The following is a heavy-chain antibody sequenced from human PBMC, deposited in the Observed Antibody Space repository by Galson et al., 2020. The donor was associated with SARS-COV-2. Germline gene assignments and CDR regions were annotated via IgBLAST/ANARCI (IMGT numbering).Heavy chain of an antibody. J-gene: IGHJ4*02. D-gene: IGHD3-16*01. V-gene: IGHV4-39*07. CDR1: GGSISNSVYY. Sequence: CTVAGGSISNSVYYWGWIRQPPGKGLEWIGTINYSGRTQYNPSLKSRVTMSVDASKNQFSLSLSSVTAADTAVYYCAKCALGTMRDYWGQGTLVTVSS. CDR3: AKCALGTMRDY. CDR2: INYSGRT.